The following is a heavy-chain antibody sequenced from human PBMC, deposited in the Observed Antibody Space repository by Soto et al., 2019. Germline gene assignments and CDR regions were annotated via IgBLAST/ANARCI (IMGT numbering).Heavy chain of an antibody. Sequence: EVQLVESGGGLIQPGGSLRLSCAASGFTVSSNYMSWVRQAPGKGRECVSVIYSGGSTYYADSVKGRFTIARDNSKNTLYLQKNSVRAEDTAVYYRARVGYTSGWFRHWGQGTLVTV. J-gene: IGHJ4*02. CDR3: ARVGYTSGWFRH. D-gene: IGHD6-19*01. V-gene: IGHV3-53*01. CDR2: IYSGGST. CDR1: GFTVSSNY.